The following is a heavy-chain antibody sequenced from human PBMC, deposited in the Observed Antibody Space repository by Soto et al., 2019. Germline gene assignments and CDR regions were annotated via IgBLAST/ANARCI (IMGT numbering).Heavy chain of an antibody. CDR1: GGTFSSYA. V-gene: IGHV1-69*12. CDR2: IIPIFGTA. J-gene: IGHJ6*02. Sequence: QVQLVQSGAEVKKPGSSVKVSCKASGGTFSSYAISWVRQAPGQGLEWMGGIIPIFGTADYAQKFQGRVTITADESXXTXHXXLSSRRSEDTAVYYGARSALTLVGGVDADYYGIDFRGQGTTVTVS. D-gene: IGHD3-10*01. CDR3: ARSALTLVGGVDADYYGIDF.